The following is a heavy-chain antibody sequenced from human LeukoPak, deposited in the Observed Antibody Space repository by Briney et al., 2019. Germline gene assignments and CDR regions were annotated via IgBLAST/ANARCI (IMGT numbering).Heavy chain of an antibody. J-gene: IGHJ4*02. D-gene: IGHD5-24*01. V-gene: IGHV1-69*01. Sequence: WASVKVSCKASGGTFSSYAISWVRQAPGQGLEWMGGIIPIFGTANYAQKFQGRVTITADESTSTAYMELSSLRSEDTAVYYCARVGWGDGYSFFDYWGQGTLVTVSS. CDR2: IIPIFGTA. CDR1: GGTFSSYA. CDR3: ARVGWGDGYSFFDY.